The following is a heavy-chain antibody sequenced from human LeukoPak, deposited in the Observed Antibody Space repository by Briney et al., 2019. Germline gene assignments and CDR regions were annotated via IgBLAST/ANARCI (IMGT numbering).Heavy chain of an antibody. CDR2: ISSSSSYI. V-gene: IGHV3-21*01. J-gene: IGHJ4*02. D-gene: IGHD5-24*01. Sequence: GGSLRLSCAASGFTFSSYSMNWVRQAPGKGLEWVSSISSSSSYIYYADSVKGRFTISRDNAKNSLYLQMNSLRAEDTAVYYCAKYYRWLQGFFDYWGQGTLVTVSS. CDR1: GFTFSSYS. CDR3: AKYYRWLQGFFDY.